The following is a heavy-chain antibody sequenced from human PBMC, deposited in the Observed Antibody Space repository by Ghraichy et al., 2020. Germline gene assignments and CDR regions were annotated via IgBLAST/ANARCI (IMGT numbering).Heavy chain of an antibody. CDR3: ARRLSSGWYTLGKFYYAMDV. D-gene: IGHD6-19*01. Sequence: GGSLRLSCAVSGFTFNNYWMSWVRQAPGKGLEWVANIKQDGSEKNYVDSVRGRFIISRDNAKNSLYFQMNSLRAEDTAVYYCARRLSSGWYTLGKFYYAMDVWGQGTTVTVSS. CDR2: IKQDGSEK. CDR1: GFTFNNYW. V-gene: IGHV3-7*03. J-gene: IGHJ6*02.